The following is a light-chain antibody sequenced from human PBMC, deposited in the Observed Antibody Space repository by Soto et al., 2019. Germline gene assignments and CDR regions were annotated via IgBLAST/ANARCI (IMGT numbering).Light chain of an antibody. CDR2: EVT. J-gene: IGLJ3*02. V-gene: IGLV2-23*02. CDR1: SSDVGNYNL. CDR3: CSYAGSRTWV. Sequence: QSVLTQPASVSGSPGQSITISCTGTSSDVGNYNLVSWYQQYPGKAPKLMIYEVTKWPSGVSNRFSGSKSGNTASLTISGLQAEDEADYYCCSYAGSRTWVFGGGTKVTVL.